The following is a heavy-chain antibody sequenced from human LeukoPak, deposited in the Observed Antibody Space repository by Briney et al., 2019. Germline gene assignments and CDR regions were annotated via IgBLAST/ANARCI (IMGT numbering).Heavy chain of an antibody. V-gene: IGHV1-69*13. CDR2: IIPMLGTA. CDR3: ARDQVVVVPAAIGLCDY. Sequence: ASVKVSCKASGGTFSNNAISWVRQAPGQGLEWMGGIIPMLGTANYAQKFQGRVTITADESTSTAYMELRSLRSDDTAVYYCARDQVVVVPAAIGLCDYWGQGTLVTVSS. D-gene: IGHD2-2*01. CDR1: GGTFSNNA. J-gene: IGHJ4*02.